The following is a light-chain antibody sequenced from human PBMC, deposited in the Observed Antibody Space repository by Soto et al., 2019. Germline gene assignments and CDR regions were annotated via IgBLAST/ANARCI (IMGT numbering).Light chain of an antibody. V-gene: IGKV1-39*01. CDR1: QSISSN. Sequence: EIQMPQSQSSLSASVGDRVTMTCGASQSISSNLNWYQQKPGKAPKLLIYAASNLQSGVPSTFSGSGSGTDFTLTISSLQPEDFATYYCQQSHSIPWTFGQGTMVDVK. J-gene: IGKJ1*01. CDR2: AAS. CDR3: QQSHSIPWT.